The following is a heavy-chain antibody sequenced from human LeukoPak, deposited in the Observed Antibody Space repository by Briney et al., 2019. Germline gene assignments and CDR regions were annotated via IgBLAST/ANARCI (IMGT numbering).Heavy chain of an antibody. Sequence: PSETLSLTCTVSGGSISSYYWSWIRQPAGKGLEWIGGIYTSGSTNYNPSLKSRVTMSVDTSKNQFSLKLSSVTAADTAVYYCARASIAARPRGYNWFDPWGQGTLVTVSS. V-gene: IGHV4-4*07. J-gene: IGHJ5*02. CDR1: GGSISSYY. CDR3: ARASIAARPRGYNWFDP. D-gene: IGHD6-6*01. CDR2: IYTSGST.